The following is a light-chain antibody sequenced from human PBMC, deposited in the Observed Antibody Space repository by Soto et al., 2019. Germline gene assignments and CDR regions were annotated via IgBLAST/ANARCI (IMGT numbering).Light chain of an antibody. Sequence: SALTQPASVSGSPGQSITLSCTGTSSDIGGYDYVSWYQRHPGKAPTLIIYDVNNRPSGVSNRFSGSKSGNTASLTISGLQAEDEADYYCTSYASGSSHVVFGGGTKLTVL. CDR3: TSYASGSSHVV. CDR2: DVN. CDR1: SSDIGGYDY. J-gene: IGLJ2*01. V-gene: IGLV2-14*01.